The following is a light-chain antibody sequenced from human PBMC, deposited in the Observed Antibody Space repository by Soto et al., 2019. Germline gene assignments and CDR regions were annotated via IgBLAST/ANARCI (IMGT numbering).Light chain of an antibody. CDR3: QQYNSWPPIT. CDR2: DAS. V-gene: IGKV3-15*01. J-gene: IGKJ5*01. CDR1: ESVSRT. Sequence: EMVLTQSPSTLSVSPGERATLSCRASESVSRTLAWYQQKPGQAPRLLIYDASTRANGIPDRFSGGGSATEFTLTISSLQSEDFVVNYCQQYNSWPPITFGQGTRLEI.